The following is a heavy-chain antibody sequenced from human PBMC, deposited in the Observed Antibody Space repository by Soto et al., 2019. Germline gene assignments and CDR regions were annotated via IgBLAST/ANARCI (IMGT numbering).Heavy chain of an antibody. CDR3: ARSLTYYIDY. V-gene: IGHV3-30*03. J-gene: IGHJ4*02. CDR1: AFSFHSYG. D-gene: IGHD6-6*01. CDR2: ISFDGTSE. Sequence: LRLSCAASAFSFHSYGMHWVRQAPGKGLEWVAVISFDGTSEDYGGSVKGRFTISRDNSKNTLYLQMNSLRPEDTAVYYCARSLTYYIDYWGQGTLVTVSS.